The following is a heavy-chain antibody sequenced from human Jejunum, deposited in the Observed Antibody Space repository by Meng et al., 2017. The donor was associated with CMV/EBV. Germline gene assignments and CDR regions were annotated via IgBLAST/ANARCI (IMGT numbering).Heavy chain of an antibody. CDR1: GFTFRSYH. V-gene: IGHV3-21*06. J-gene: IGHJ5*02. D-gene: IGHD4/OR15-4a*01. CDR2: ISGASTYL. CDR3: TRAYDYGDPNWFDP. Sequence: SGFTFRSYHLLLVRPAPGRGLGWVSSISGASTYLCLADSVEGRFTISRDNAKNSVYLEMNSLRVEDTAVYYCTRAYDYGDPNWFDPWGQGTLVTVSS.